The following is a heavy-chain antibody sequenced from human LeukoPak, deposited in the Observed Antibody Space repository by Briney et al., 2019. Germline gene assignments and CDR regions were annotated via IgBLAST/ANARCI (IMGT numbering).Heavy chain of an antibody. D-gene: IGHD2-15*01. V-gene: IGHV3-30-3*01. J-gene: IGHJ4*02. CDR2: TSSDLNVK. CDR1: GFTFRNYV. Sequence: GGSLRLSCAASGFTFRNYVIHWVRQAPGKGLEWVAVTSSDLNVKLYADSVKGRFTISRDNSKNTLYLQMNSLRAEDTAVYYCAKVRLYCSGGTSCYYHPFDYWGQGTLVTVSS. CDR3: AKVRLYCSGGTSCYYHPFDY.